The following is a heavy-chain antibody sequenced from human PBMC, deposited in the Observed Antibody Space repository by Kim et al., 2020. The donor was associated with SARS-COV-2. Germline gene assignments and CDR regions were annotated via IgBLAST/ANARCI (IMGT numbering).Heavy chain of an antibody. CDR2: IYYSGST. Sequence: SETLSLTCTVSGGSISSYYWSWIRQPPGKGLEWIGYIYYSGSTNYNPSLKSRVTISVDTSKNQFSLKLSSVTAADTAVYYCARDGAYSSSWGGDYYYGMDVWGQGTTVTVSS. D-gene: IGHD6-13*01. CDR3: ARDGAYSSSWGGDYYYGMDV. V-gene: IGHV4-59*01. J-gene: IGHJ6*02. CDR1: GGSISSYY.